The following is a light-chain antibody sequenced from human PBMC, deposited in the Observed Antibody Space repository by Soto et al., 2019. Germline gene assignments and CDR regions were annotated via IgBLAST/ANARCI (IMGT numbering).Light chain of an antibody. CDR3: YTYAGGSTYL. Sequence: QTALTQPASVSWSPGQTITISCTGTSRDVGSYSLLSWYQHHPGKAPKLIIYEDIKGPSGVSNRFSGSKSGNTASLRISGLQAEDEADYYCYTYAGGSTYLFGTGTKVTVL. CDR2: EDI. J-gene: IGLJ1*01. V-gene: IGLV2-23*01. CDR1: SRDVGSYSL.